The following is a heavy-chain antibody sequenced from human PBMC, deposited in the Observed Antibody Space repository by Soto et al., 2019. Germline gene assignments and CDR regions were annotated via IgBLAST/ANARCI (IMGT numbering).Heavy chain of an antibody. D-gene: IGHD2-8*01. CDR1: GYSFTSYW. J-gene: IGHJ5*02. Sequence: GESLKISCQGSGYSFTSYWISWVRQMPGKGLEWMGRIDPSDSYTNYSPSFQGHVTISADKSISTAYLQWSSLKASDTAMYYCARYCTNGVCYHWFDPWGQGTLVTVSS. CDR3: ARYCTNGVCYHWFDP. CDR2: IDPSDSYT. V-gene: IGHV5-10-1*01.